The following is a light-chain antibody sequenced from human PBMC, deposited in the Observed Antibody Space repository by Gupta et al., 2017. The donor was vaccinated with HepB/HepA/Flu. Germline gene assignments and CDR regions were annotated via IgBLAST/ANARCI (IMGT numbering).Light chain of an antibody. J-gene: IGKJ1*01. Sequence: ENQMTQSPSTLSASIGDRVTISCRANQTISTWLAWYQQKPRKTPNLLIYKTSVLQTGVPSRCSGSGSETEFTLTISSLQPDDFAIYYCQQYHTYPLTFGQGTRVDIK. V-gene: IGKV1-5*03. CDR3: QQYHTYPLT. CDR2: KTS. CDR1: QTISTW.